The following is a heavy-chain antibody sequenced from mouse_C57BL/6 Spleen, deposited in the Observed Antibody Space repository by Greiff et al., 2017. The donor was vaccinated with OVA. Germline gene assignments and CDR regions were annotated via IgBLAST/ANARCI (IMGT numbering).Heavy chain of an antibody. D-gene: IGHD2-2*01. CDR2: INYDGSST. CDR3: ARDEEGYAGYFDV. CDR1: GFTFSDYY. J-gene: IGHJ1*03. Sequence: EVKLVESEGGLVQPGSSMKLSCTASGFTFSDYYMAWVRQVPEKGLEWVANINYDGSSTYYLDSLKSRFIISRDNAKNILYLQMSSLKSEDTATYYCARDEEGYAGYFDVWGTGTTVTVSS. V-gene: IGHV5-16*01.